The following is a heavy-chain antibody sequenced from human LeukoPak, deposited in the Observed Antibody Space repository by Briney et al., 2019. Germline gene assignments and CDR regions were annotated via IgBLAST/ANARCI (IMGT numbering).Heavy chain of an antibody. CDR2: IKEDGSDK. V-gene: IGHV3-7*01. D-gene: IGHD4/OR15-4a*01. CDR3: ARDLSMGNTVLDY. Sequence: GGSLRLSCVASGLTFSTYWMNWVRPAPGKGLEWVATIKEDGSDKFYVDSVKGRFTISRDNAKNSLYLQMNSLRAEDTAVYYCARDLSMGNTVLDYWGQGILVTVSS. J-gene: IGHJ4*02. CDR1: GLTFSTYW.